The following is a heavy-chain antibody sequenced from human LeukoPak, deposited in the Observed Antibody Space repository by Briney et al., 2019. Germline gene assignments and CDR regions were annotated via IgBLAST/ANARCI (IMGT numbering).Heavy chain of an antibody. D-gene: IGHD2-2*01. Sequence: SETLSLTCTVSGGSISSYYWSWIRQPPGKGLEWIGYIYYSGSTNYNPSLKSRVTISVDTSKNQFSLKLSSVTAADTAVYYCARGRRDCSSTSCYGYWYFDLWGRGTLVTVSS. CDR2: IYYSGST. CDR3: ARGRRDCSSTSCYGYWYFDL. CDR1: GGSISSYY. V-gene: IGHV4-59*01. J-gene: IGHJ2*01.